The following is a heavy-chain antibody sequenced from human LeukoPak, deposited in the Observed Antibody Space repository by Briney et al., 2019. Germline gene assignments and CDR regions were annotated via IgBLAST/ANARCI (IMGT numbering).Heavy chain of an antibody. CDR3: VGTIASRGSEY. Sequence: GGSPRLSCAASGFTFTNYWMHWVRQAPGMGLVWVSRLPPDELGIIYADSVKGRFTVSRDNAKNTVYLQMNNLRVDDTAMYYCVGTIASRGSEYWGQGALVTVSS. CDR2: LPPDELGI. CDR1: GFTFTNYW. D-gene: IGHD6-6*01. V-gene: IGHV3-74*01. J-gene: IGHJ4*02.